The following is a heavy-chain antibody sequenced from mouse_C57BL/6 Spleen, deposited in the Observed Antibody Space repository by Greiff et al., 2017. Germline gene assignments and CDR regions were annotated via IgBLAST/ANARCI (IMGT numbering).Heavy chain of an antibody. CDR1: GYSITSGYY. V-gene: IGHV3-6*01. CDR2: ISYDGSN. Sequence: EVQVVESGPGLVQPSQSLSLTCSVTGYSITSGYYWNWLRQFPGNKREWMGYISYDGSNNYNPSLKNRITITRDTSKNQFFLELNSVTTEDTATYYCAREDDWGQGTLVTVSA. CDR3: AREDD. J-gene: IGHJ3*01.